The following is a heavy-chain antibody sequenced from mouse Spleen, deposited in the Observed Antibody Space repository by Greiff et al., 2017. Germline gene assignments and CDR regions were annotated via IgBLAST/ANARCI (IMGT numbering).Heavy chain of an antibody. CDR3: TRGGYCSYYRYDVDWYFDV. D-gene: IGHD2-12*01. CDR2: IYPGNSDT. V-gene: IGHV1-5*01. Sequence: EVQLLESGTVLARPGASVKMSCTTSGYAFTSYWMHWVKQRPGQGLEWIGAIYPGNSDTSYTQKFKGKATLTAVTSASTAYLRLSSLTNEDSAVYYCTRGGYCSYYRYDVDWYFDVWGAGTTVTVTS. J-gene: IGHJ1*01. CDR1: GYAFTSYW.